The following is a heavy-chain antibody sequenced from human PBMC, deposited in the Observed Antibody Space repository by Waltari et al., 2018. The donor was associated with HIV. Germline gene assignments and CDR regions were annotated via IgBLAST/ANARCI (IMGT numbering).Heavy chain of an antibody. CDR2: VQYTGST. CDR1: GNSLRSGSHH. J-gene: IGHJ4*02. V-gene: IGHV4-61*01. Sequence: QVQLQESGPGLVKASETLSLTCNVFGNSLRSGSHHWSWIRQPPGKGLEWIGYVQYTGSTTLNPSLESRLIISVDTSKNQFSLKLNSVTAADTAVYYCARGNHYSGSEFDYWGQGTLVTVSS. CDR3: ARGNHYSGSEFDY. D-gene: IGHD6-13*01.